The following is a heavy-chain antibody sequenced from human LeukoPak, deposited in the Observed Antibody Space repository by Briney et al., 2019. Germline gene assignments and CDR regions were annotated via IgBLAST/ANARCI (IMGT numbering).Heavy chain of an antibody. V-gene: IGHV4-4*07. CDR2: IYITGST. CDR1: GGSITNYY. J-gene: IGHJ6*03. D-gene: IGHD3-22*01. Sequence: SETLSLTCSVAGGSITNYYWSWIRQSAGTGLEWVGRIYITGSTTYNPSLQSRLSMSVDTSKNQFSLRLRSVSAADTAVYYCARLKYYDSTGYSPGYYMDVWGKGITVTISS. CDR3: ARLKYYDSTGYSPGYYMDV.